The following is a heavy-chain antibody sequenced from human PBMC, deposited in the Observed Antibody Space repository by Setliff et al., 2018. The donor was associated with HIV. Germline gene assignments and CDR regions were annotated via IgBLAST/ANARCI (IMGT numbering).Heavy chain of an antibody. CDR2: INHSGST. CDR1: GGSSSAYC. D-gene: IGHD3-3*01. V-gene: IGHV4-34*01. Sequence: SETLSLTCAVYGGSSSAYCWSWIRQPLGKGLEWIGEINHSGSTNYNPSLKSRLTISVEPSKNQFSLKLNSVTAADTAVYYCARGPDSRFLEWLSRPNYYYSYMDVWGKGTTVTVSS. J-gene: IGHJ6*03. CDR3: ARGPDSRFLEWLSRPNYYYSYMDV.